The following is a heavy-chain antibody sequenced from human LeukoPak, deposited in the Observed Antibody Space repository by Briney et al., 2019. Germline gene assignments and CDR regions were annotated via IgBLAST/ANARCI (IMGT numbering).Heavy chain of an antibody. CDR1: GFTFSTYW. CDR2: IKYDGSEK. D-gene: IGHD4-23*01. V-gene: IGHV3-7*03. J-gene: IGHJ4*02. Sequence: GGSLRLSCAASGFTFSTYWMTWVRQAPGKGLEWVANIKYDGSEKYYADSVKGRCTISRDNTKNSLDLQMNSLRAEDTAVYYCARDRGGGNWPNYFDYWGQGTLVTVSS. CDR3: ARDRGGGNWPNYFDY.